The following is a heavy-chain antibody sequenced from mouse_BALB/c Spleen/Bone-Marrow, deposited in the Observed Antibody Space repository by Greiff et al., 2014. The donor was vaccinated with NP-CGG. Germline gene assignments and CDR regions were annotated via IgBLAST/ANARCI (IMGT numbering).Heavy chain of an antibody. Sequence: QVQLKESRAGLGKPWASGKLSCKAPGYSFPSYWMHWGEQRPGQGLWGVGEISPSNGRSNYNEKFKSKATLTVDKSSSTAYMQLSGLTSEDSAVYYCTRSELRRGGYALDYWGLGTSVTVSS. J-gene: IGHJ4*01. CDR2: ISPSNGRS. CDR1: GYSFPSYW. V-gene: IGHV1S81*02. CDR3: TRSELRRGGYALDY. D-gene: IGHD2-12*01.